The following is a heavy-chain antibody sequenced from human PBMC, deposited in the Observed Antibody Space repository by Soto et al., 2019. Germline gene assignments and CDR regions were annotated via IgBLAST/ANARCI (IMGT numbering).Heavy chain of an antibody. Sequence: EVQLVESWGGLVQPGGSLRLSCAASGFTFSIYWMHWVRQAPGKGLVWVSRMNMDGSRTSYADFAKGRFTISRDDAKSTVYLQMSNLRAEDTAVYYCVRGDGDRYDGHGYLGRHWGQGTLVTVSS. CDR1: GFTFSIYW. V-gene: IGHV3-74*01. CDR3: VRGDGDRYDGHGYLGRH. J-gene: IGHJ4*02. CDR2: MNMDGSRT. D-gene: IGHD2-21*01.